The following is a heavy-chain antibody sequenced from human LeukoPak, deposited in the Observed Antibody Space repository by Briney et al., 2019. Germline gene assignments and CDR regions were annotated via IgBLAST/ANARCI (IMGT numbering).Heavy chain of an antibody. J-gene: IGHJ6*03. CDR1: GGSISSSNYY. Sequence: SETLSLTCTVSGGSISSSNYYWGWIRQPPGKGLEWIGSMYYSGNTYYNPSLKSRVTISIDTSKNQFSLKLSSVTAADTALYYCARQSKDYDFWSGYYYYYYYYMDVWGKGTTVTVSS. D-gene: IGHD3-3*01. CDR3: ARQSKDYDFWSGYYYYYYYYMDV. V-gene: IGHV4-39*01. CDR2: MYYSGNT.